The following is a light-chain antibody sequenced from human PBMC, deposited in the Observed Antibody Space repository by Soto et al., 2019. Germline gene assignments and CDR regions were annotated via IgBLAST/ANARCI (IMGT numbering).Light chain of an antibody. Sequence: QSALTQPASVSGSPGQSITISCTGTSSDIGGYKYVSWYQQHPGKAPKLIIYEVTNRPSGVSDRFSGSNSGNTASLTISGLQAEDEADYYCSSYTIHSTLLLFGGGTQLTVL. CDR3: SSYTIHSTLLL. V-gene: IGLV2-14*01. J-gene: IGLJ2*01. CDR2: EVT. CDR1: SSDIGGYKY.